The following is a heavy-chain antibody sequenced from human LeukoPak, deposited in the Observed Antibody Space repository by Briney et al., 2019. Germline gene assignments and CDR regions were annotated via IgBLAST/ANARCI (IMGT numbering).Heavy chain of an antibody. J-gene: IGHJ6*02. CDR3: ARGGWRWLSGPTQNMDV. V-gene: IGHV4-4*07. CDR2: IYTSGST. CDR1: GGSISSYY. Sequence: SETLSLTCTVSGGSISSYYWSWIRQPAGKGLEWIGRIYTSGSTNYNPSLKSRVTMSVDTSKNQFSLKLSSVTAADTAVYYYARGGWRWLSGPTQNMDVWGQGTTVTVSS. D-gene: IGHD5-24*01.